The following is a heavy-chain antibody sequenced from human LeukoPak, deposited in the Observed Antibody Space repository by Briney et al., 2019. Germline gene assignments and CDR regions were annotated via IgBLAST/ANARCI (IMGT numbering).Heavy chain of an antibody. D-gene: IGHD6-13*01. V-gene: IGHV4-39*01. CDR2: IYYSGST. CDR3: ASRQQLTDDAFDI. J-gene: IGHJ3*02. CDR1: GGSISSSSYY. Sequence: SETLSLTCTVSGGSISSSSYYWGWIRQPPGKGLEWIGSIYYSGSTYYNPSLKSRVTISVDTSKNQFSLKLSSVTAADTAVYYCASRQQLTDDAFDIWGQGTMVTVSS.